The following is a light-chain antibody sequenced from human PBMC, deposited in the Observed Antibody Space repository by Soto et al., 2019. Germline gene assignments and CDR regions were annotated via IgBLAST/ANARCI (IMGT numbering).Light chain of an antibody. CDR1: SSDVGSYNL. J-gene: IGLJ3*02. V-gene: IGLV2-23*03. Sequence: QSALTQPASGSGSPGQSITISCTGTSSDVGSYNLLSWYQQHPGKAPKLMIYEGSKRPSGVSNRFSGSKSGNTASLTISGLQAEDEADYYCCSYAYSSTFWVFGGGTKVTVL. CDR3: CSYAYSSTFWV. CDR2: EGS.